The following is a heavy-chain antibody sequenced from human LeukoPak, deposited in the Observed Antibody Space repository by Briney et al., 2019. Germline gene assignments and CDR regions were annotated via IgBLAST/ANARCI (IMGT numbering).Heavy chain of an antibody. Sequence: PGGSLRLSCAASRFTFTNYYMNWIRQAPAKGLECVSYISRNGSYTYYVDSVKGRFTVSRDNAKNSLFLQLNNLRAEDTALYHCATSPLGTLYCSGGTCYPRGAFNIWGQGTMVTVSS. CDR1: RFTFTNYY. J-gene: IGHJ3*02. D-gene: IGHD2-15*01. CDR3: ATSPLGTLYCSGGTCYPRGAFNI. V-gene: IGHV3-11*04. CDR2: ISRNGSYT.